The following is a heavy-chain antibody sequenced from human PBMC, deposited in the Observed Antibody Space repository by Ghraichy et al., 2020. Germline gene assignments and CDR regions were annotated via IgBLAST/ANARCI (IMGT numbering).Heavy chain of an antibody. D-gene: IGHD6-19*01. CDR2: INTGHDDT. CDR3: AKDLDSSGYNYGMDV. CDR1: GYILNKDV. V-gene: IGHV1-3*04. J-gene: IGHJ6*02. Sequence: ASVKVSYKASGYILNKDVIYLVRHAPGQRREWLVWINTGHDDTKYSQKFQSRVTITSDTSATTAYMELGSLRSEDTAVYYCAKDLDSSGYNYGMDVWGQGTTVIVSS.